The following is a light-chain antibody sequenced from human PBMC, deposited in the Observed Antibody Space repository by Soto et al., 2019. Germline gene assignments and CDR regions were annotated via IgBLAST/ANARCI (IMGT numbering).Light chain of an antibody. CDR1: SSDVGGYNY. Sequence: QSALTQPASVSGSPGQWITISCTGTSSDVGGYNYVSWYQQHPGKAPKLMIYDVSNRPSGVSNRFSGSKSVNTASLTTSGLQAEDEADYYCSSYTSSSTYVFGTGTKLTVL. J-gene: IGLJ1*01. CDR2: DVS. V-gene: IGLV2-14*01. CDR3: SSYTSSSTYV.